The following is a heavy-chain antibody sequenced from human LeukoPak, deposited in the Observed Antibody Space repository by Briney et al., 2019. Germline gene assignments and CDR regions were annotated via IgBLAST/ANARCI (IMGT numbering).Heavy chain of an antibody. Sequence: ASVKVSCKASGYTFTSYGISWVRQAPGQGLEWMGWISAYNGNTNYAQKLQGRVTMTTDTSTSTAYMELRSLRSDDTAVYYCARDRYYSNYYYYGMDVWGQGTTVTVSS. J-gene: IGHJ6*02. V-gene: IGHV1-18*01. CDR2: ISAYNGNT. CDR3: ARDRYYSNYYYYGMDV. CDR1: GYTFTSYG. D-gene: IGHD4-4*01.